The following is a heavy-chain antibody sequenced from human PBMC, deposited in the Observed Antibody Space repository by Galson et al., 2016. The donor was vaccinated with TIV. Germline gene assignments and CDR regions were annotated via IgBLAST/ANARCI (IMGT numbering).Heavy chain of an antibody. CDR1: GLSVSINY. CDR3: ARDRVVDATYYFYYYGMDV. V-gene: IGHV3-66*02. D-gene: IGHD2-15*01. Sequence: SLRLSCAASGLSVSINYMGWVRQAPGKGLEWVSLMSDGDKTYYADSVKGRFTISRDNSKNTVYLQMNSLRIEDSGVYFCARDRVVDATYYFYYYGMDVWGQGTAVTVSS. J-gene: IGHJ6*02. CDR2: MSDGDKT.